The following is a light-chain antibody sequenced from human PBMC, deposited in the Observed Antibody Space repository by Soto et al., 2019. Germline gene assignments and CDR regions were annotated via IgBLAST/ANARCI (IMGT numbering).Light chain of an antibody. J-gene: IGKJ4*01. CDR1: QFVSTD. CDR2: VAS. CDR3: QQYNNWPLT. Sequence: DIVMTQSPATLSVSPGERATLSCRASQFVSTDLAWYQQKPGQAPRLLIFVASTRATGIPARFSGSGSGTEFTLTISSLQSEDFAVYYCQQYNNWPLTFGGGTKVEIK. V-gene: IGKV3D-15*01.